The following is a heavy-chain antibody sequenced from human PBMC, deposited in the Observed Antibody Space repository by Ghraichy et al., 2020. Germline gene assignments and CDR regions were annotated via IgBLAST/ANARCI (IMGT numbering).Heavy chain of an antibody. V-gene: IGHV1-69*13. Sequence: SVKVSCKASGGTFSSYAISWVRQAPGQGLEWMGGIIPIFGTANYAQKFQGRVTITADESTSTAYMELSSLRSEDTAVYYCASGGSGWTRGVGWFDPWGQGTLVTVSS. CDR2: IIPIFGTA. CDR1: GGTFSSYA. J-gene: IGHJ5*02. CDR3: ASGGSGWTRGVGWFDP. D-gene: IGHD6-19*01.